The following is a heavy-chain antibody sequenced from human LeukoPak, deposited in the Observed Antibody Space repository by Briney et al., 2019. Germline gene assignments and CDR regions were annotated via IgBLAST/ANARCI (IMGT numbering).Heavy chain of an antibody. V-gene: IGHV1-46*01. CDR1: GYTFTSYY. J-gene: IGHJ6*03. Sequence: ASVKVSCKASGYTFTSYYLQWVRQAPGQGLEWMGIINPSGGNTSYAQKFQGRVTMTRDTSTSTVYMELSSLRSEDTAVYYCARDGVPYYYDSSGYYYVRYYYYYMDVWGKGTTVTISS. D-gene: IGHD3-22*01. CDR2: INPSGGNT. CDR3: ARDGVPYYYDSSGYYYVRYYYYYMDV.